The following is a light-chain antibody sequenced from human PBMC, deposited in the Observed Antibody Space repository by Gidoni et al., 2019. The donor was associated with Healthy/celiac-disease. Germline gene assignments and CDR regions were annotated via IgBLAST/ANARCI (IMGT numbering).Light chain of an antibody. CDR3: QSYDSSLSGSEYV. V-gene: IGLV1-40*01. Sequence: QSVLTQPPSVSAAPGPRVTIPCTGSSSNIGAGYDVHWYQQLPGTAPNLLIYGNSNRPSGVPDRFSGSKSGTSASLAITGLQAEDEADYYCQSYDSSLSGSEYVFGTGTKVTVL. J-gene: IGLJ1*01. CDR2: GNS. CDR1: SSNIGAGYD.